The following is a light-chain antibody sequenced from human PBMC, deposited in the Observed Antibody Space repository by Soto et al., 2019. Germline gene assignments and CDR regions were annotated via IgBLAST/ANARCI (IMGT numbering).Light chain of an antibody. Sequence: AIQMTQYPSSLSASVGDRVTITCRASQGIRNDLGWYQQKPGKAPKLLIFAASTLQSGVPSRFSGSGSGTDFTLTISSLQPEDFATYYCQQDYNYPYTFCQGTKVDIK. CDR2: AAS. CDR3: QQDYNYPYT. CDR1: QGIRND. J-gene: IGKJ2*01. V-gene: IGKV1-6*01.